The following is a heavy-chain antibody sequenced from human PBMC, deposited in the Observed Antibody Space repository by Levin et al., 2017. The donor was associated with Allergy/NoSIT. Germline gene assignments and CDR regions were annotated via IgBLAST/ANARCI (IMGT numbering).Heavy chain of an antibody. CDR3: ARHEGSGRGYSYVY. CDR2: IYYSGST. J-gene: IGHJ4*02. D-gene: IGHD5-18*01. V-gene: IGHV4-59*08. Sequence: SQTLSLTCTVSGGSISSYYWSWIRQPPGKGLEWIGYIYYSGSTNYNPSLKSRVTISVDTSKNQLSLKLSSVTAADTAVYYCARHEGSGRGYSYVYWGQGTLVTVSS. CDR1: GGSISSYY.